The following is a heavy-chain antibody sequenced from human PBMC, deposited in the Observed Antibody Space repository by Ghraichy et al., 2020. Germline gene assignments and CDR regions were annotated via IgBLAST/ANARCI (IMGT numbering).Heavy chain of an antibody. CDR3: AREVGGYSYIGYYYYGMDV. CDR2: IYYSGST. D-gene: IGHD5-18*01. Sequence: GSLNISCNVSGVSVSSGSYYWSWIRQPPGKGMERIGYIYYSGSTNYNPSLKSRVTISVDRSKNQFSVKLSSVTAADTAVYYCAREVGGYSYIGYYYYGMDVWGQGTSVTVSS. CDR1: GVSVSSGSYY. J-gene: IGHJ6*02. V-gene: IGHV4-61*01.